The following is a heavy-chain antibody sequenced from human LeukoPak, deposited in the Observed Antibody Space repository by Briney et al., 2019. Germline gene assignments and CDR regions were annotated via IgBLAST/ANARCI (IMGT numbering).Heavy chain of an antibody. D-gene: IGHD6-6*01. CDR3: ARLDEYRSSSRYYGMDV. J-gene: IGHJ6*02. CDR1: GYTLTSSH. V-gene: IGHV1-69*13. CDR2: IIPIFGTA. Sequence: SVKVSCKASGYTLTSSHAHWVRQAPGQGLEWMGGIIPIFGTANYAQKFQGRVTIIADESTSTAYMELSSLRSEDTAVYYCARLDEYRSSSRYYGMDVWGQGTTVTVSS.